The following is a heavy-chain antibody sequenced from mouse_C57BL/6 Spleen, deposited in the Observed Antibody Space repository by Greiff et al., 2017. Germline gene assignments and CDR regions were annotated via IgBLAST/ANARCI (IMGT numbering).Heavy chain of an antibody. CDR2: IHPNSGST. J-gene: IGHJ1*03. V-gene: IGHV1-64*01. CDR3: ARVYDGYYWYFGV. D-gene: IGHD2-3*01. Sequence: QVQLQQPGAELVKPGASVKLSCKASGYTFTSYWMHWVKQRPGQGLEWIGMIHPNSGSTNYNEKFKSKATLTVDKSSSTAYMQLSSLTSEDSAVYYGARVYDGYYWYFGVWGTGATVTVSS. CDR1: GYTFTSYW.